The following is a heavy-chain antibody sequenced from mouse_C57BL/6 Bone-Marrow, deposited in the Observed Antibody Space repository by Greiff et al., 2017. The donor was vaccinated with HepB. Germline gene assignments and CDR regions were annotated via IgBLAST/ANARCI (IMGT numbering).Heavy chain of an antibody. CDR3: AREGTTVPDFDY. CDR1: GYSITSGYY. Sequence: EVKLQESGPGLVKPSQSLSLTCSVPGYSITSGYYWNWIRQFPGNKLEWMGYISYDGSNNYNPSLKNRISITRDTSKNQFFLKLNSVTTEDTATYYCAREGTTVPDFDYWGQGTTLTVSS. J-gene: IGHJ2*01. CDR2: ISYDGSN. V-gene: IGHV3-6*01. D-gene: IGHD1-1*01.